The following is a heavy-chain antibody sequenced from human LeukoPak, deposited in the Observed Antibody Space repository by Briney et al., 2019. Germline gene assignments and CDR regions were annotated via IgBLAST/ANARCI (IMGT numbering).Heavy chain of an antibody. D-gene: IGHD3-10*01. CDR3: ARGGYYGSGDYYMDV. Sequence: SVKVSCKASGGTFSSYAISWVRQAPGQGLEWMGGIIPISGTANYAQKFQGRVTITADKSTSTAYMELSSLRSEDTAVYYCARGGYYGSGDYYMDVWGKGTTVTVSS. CDR2: IIPISGTA. CDR1: GGTFSSYA. V-gene: IGHV1-69*06. J-gene: IGHJ6*03.